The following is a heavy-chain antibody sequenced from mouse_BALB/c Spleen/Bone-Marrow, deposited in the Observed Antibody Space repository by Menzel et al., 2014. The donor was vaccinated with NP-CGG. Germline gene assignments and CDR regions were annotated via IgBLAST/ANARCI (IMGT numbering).Heavy chain of an antibody. CDR2: ISTYYGDA. J-gene: IGHJ4*01. CDR3: ARDAMDY. CDR1: GYTFTDYA. Sequence: QVQLQQSGAELVRPGVSVKISCKGSGYTFTDYAMHWVKQSHAKSLEWIGVISTYYGDASYNQKFKGKATMTVDKSSSAAYMELARLTSEDSAIYYCARDAMDYWGQGTSVTVSS. V-gene: IGHV1S137*01.